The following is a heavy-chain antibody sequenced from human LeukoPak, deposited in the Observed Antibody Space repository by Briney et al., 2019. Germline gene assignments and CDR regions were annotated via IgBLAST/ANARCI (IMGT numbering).Heavy chain of an antibody. CDR2: IYTSGST. Sequence: PSETLSLTCIVSGGSISSSSYYWGWIRQPPGKGLEWIGRIYTSGSTNYNPSLKSRVTISVDTSKNQFSLKLSSVTAADTAVYYCASTGGIVATRYFDYWGQGTLVTVSS. D-gene: IGHD5-12*01. CDR1: GGSISSSSYY. V-gene: IGHV4-39*07. CDR3: ASTGGIVATRYFDY. J-gene: IGHJ4*02.